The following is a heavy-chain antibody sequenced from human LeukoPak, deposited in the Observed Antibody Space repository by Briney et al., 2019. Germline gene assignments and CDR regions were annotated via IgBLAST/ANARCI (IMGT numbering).Heavy chain of an antibody. J-gene: IGHJ4*02. CDR1: GFTFSSYG. D-gene: IGHD2/OR15-2a*01. CDR3: ARDWFHAIDY. CDR2: IRYDGSNK. V-gene: IGHV3-30*02. Sequence: GGSLRLSCAASGFTFSSYGMHWVRQAPGKGLEWVAFIRYDGSNKYHADSVKGRFTISRDNAKNTLYLQMNSLRAEDTAVYYCARDWFHAIDYWGQGTLVTVSS.